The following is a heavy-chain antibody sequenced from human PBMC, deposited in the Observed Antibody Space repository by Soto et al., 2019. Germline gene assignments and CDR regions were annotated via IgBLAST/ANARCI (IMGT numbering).Heavy chain of an antibody. CDR3: ARGEWFLRGYGMDV. J-gene: IGHJ6*02. CDR1: GGSISTDY. V-gene: IGHV4-59*01. Sequence: QVQLQESGPGLVKASETLSLTCTVSGGSISTDYWSWIRQPPGKRLEYIGFIYNGGSPNYSPSLESRVTISPDPSKNHFSLPLSSLTAADTAVYYCARGEWFLRGYGMDVWGRGTTGTVS. CDR2: IYNGGSP. D-gene: IGHD3-3*01.